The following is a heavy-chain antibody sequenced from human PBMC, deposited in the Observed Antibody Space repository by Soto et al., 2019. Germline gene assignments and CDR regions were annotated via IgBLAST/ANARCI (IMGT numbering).Heavy chain of an antibody. CDR2: IWYDGSNK. V-gene: IGHV3-33*01. D-gene: IGHD3-3*01. CDR1: GFTFSSYG. J-gene: IGHJ4*02. Sequence: QVQLVESGGGVVQPGRSLRLSCAASGFTFSSYGMHWVRQAPGKGLEWVAVIWYDGSNKYYADSVKGRFTISRDNSKNTLYLQMNSLRAEDTAVYYCARDPPWVDYDFWSGIDYWGQGTLVTVSS. CDR3: ARDPPWVDYDFWSGIDY.